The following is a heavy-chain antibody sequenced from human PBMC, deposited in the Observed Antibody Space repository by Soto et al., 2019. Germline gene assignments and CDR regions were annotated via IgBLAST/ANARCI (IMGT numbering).Heavy chain of an antibody. D-gene: IGHD3-22*01. Sequence: QVQLVESGGGVVQPGRSLRLSCAASGFTFSSYGMHWVRQAPGKGLEWVAVISYDGSNKYYADSVKGRFTISRDNSKNXLXXQMNSLRAEDTAVYYCAKGTTYYYDRSGYSDAFDIWGQGTMVTVSS. CDR3: AKGTTYYYDRSGYSDAFDI. CDR2: ISYDGSNK. CDR1: GFTFSSYG. V-gene: IGHV3-30*18. J-gene: IGHJ3*02.